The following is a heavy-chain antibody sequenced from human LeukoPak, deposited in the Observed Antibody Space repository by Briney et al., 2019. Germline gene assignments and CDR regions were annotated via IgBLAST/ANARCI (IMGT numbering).Heavy chain of an antibody. V-gene: IGHV1-18*01. J-gene: IGHJ6*03. CDR3: ARDGSSSWNGGPHSLYYYYYMDV. CDR2: ISAYNGNT. CDR1: GYTFTSYG. D-gene: IGHD6-13*01. Sequence: ASVKVSCKASGYTFTSYGISWVRQAPGQGLEWMGWISAYNGNTNYAQKLQGRVTMTTDTSTSTAYMELRSLRSDDTAVYYCARDGSSSWNGGPHSLYYYYYMDVRGKGTTVTVSS.